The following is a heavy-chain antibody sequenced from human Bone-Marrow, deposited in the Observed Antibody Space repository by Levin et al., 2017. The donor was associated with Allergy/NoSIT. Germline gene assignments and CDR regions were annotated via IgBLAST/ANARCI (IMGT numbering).Heavy chain of an antibody. Sequence: GESLKISCVASGFTLSTFAMAWVRQVPGRGLEWVSVISSGVVTYQPASVKDRFKFVPSRANFQNTVYLQLNSLRVEDAATYYCAKIAGDYSPGGLYYVDVWGKGTSVTVSS. CDR3: AKIAGDYSPGGLYYVDV. CDR1: GFTLSTFA. V-gene: IGHV3-23*01. D-gene: IGHD2-21*02. J-gene: IGHJ6*03. CDR2: ISSGVVT.